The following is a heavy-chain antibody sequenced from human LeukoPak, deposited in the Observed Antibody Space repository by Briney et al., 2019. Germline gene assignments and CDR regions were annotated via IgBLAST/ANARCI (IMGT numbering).Heavy chain of an antibody. V-gene: IGHV4-59*01. CDR2: IYYSGST. D-gene: IGHD3-22*01. CDR3: ARDGANYYDSSGYYSVDAFDI. J-gene: IGHJ3*02. CDR1: GGSISSYY. Sequence: PSETLSLTCTVPGGSISSYYWSWIRQPPGKGLEWIGYIYYSGSTNYNPSLKSRVTISVDTSKNQFSLKLSSVTAADTAVYYCARDGANYYDSSGYYSVDAFDIWGQGTMVTVSS.